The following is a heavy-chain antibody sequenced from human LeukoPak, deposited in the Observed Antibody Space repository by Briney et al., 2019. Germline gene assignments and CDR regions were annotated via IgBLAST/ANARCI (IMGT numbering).Heavy chain of an antibody. D-gene: IGHD4-23*01. J-gene: IGHJ4*02. Sequence: SETLSLTCTVSGGSISSYYWSWIRQPPGKGLEWIGYIYYSGSTNYNPSLKSRVTISVDTSKNQFSLKLSSVTAADTAVYYCARGGWGYGGNSAYWGQGTLVTVSS. CDR2: IYYSGST. CDR3: ARGGWGYGGNSAY. V-gene: IGHV4-59*12. CDR1: GGSISSYY.